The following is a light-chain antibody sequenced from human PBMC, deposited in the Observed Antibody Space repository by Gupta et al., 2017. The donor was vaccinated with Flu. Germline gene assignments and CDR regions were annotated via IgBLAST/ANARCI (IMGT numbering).Light chain of an antibody. CDR2: GSS. Sequence: IVLTHSPPTLSLSPGARVTLLCRPSQRVTNDYLAWYQQIPGQAPRLLISGSSIRATGIPDRFSGSGSGTDFTLTVSRLEPEDSAVYYCQQYGSSPYSFGQGTKVEIK. V-gene: IGKV3-20*01. J-gene: IGKJ2*01. CDR3: QQYGSSPYS. CDR1: QRVTNDY.